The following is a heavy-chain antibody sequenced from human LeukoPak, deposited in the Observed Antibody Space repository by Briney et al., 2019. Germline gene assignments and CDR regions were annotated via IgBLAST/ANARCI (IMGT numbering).Heavy chain of an antibody. CDR1: AAISSFY. Sequence: SEALSLTCTVSAAISSFYWSWLRQPPGKGLEWIGYVFHTGHTNYNPSLKSRVTMSIDPSKDQFSLEVTSVTAADTAVYYCAGSIFGYPWFDPWGQGTLVTVSS. CDR3: AGSIFGYPWFDP. CDR2: VFHTGHT. V-gene: IGHV4-59*01. D-gene: IGHD3-9*01. J-gene: IGHJ5*02.